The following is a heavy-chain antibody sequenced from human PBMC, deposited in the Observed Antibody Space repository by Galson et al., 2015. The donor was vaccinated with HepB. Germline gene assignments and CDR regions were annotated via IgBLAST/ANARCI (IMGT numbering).Heavy chain of an antibody. CDR2: IDPSDSYT. CDR3: ARNEDSSGYYDYYYGMDV. Sequence: QSGAEVKKPGESLRISCKGSGYSFTSYWISWVRQMPGKGLEWMGRIDPSDSYTNYSPSFQGHVTISADKSISTAYLQWSSLKASDTAMYYCARNEDSSGYYDYYYGMDVWGQGTTVTVSS. J-gene: IGHJ6*02. D-gene: IGHD3-22*01. V-gene: IGHV5-10-1*01. CDR1: GYSFTSYW.